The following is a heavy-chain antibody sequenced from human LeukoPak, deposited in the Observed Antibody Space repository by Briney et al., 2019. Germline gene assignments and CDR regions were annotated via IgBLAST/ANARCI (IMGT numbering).Heavy chain of an antibody. CDR3: ARGRYYYGYMDV. J-gene: IGHJ6*03. D-gene: IGHD3-10*01. CDR2: IYHSGST. Sequence: SETLSLTCTVSGYSISSGYYWGWIRQPPGKGLEWIGSIYHSGSTYYNPSLKSRVTISVDTSKNQFSLKLSSVTAADTAVYFCARGRYYYGYMDVWGKGTTVTISS. CDR1: GYSISSGYY. V-gene: IGHV4-38-2*02.